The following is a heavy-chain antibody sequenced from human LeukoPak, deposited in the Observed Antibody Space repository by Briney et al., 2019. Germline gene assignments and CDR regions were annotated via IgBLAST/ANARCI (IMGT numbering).Heavy chain of an antibody. Sequence: PGGSLRLSCAASGFTFSSYWMSWVRQAPGKGLEWVANIKQDGSEKYYVDSVKGRFTISRDNAKNSLYLQMNSLRAEDTAVYYCAREGGGRAAAGRKGFDYWGQGTLVTVSS. CDR3: AREGGGRAAAGRKGFDY. J-gene: IGHJ4*02. D-gene: IGHD6-13*01. CDR2: IKQDGSEK. CDR1: GFTFSSYW. V-gene: IGHV3-7*01.